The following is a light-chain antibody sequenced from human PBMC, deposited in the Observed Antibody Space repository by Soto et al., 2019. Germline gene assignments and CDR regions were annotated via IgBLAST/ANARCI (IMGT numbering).Light chain of an antibody. CDR1: QNIVDW. V-gene: IGKV1-5*03. Sequence: DIQMTQSPSTLSASVGDRVTVACRASQNIVDWLAWYQQKPGKAPKLLIYKASNLESGVPSRFGGSGSGSEFTLTISNLQADDFATYYCQQYKDSPWTFGQGTKVDIK. CDR3: QQYKDSPWT. CDR2: KAS. J-gene: IGKJ1*01.